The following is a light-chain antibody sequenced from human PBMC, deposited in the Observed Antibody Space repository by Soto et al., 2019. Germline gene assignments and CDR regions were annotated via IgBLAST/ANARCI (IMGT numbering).Light chain of an antibody. CDR2: YNSDSDK. V-gene: IGLV5-45*01. CDR3: LIWHNSAWV. Sequence: QSVLTQPASLSASPGASASLTCTLRSDINVGTYRIYWYQQKPGSPPQYLLKYNSDSDKQQGSGVPSRFSGSKDASANAGSLLISGLQSEDEADYYCLIWHNSAWVFGGGTKLTVL. CDR1: SDINVGTYR. J-gene: IGLJ3*02.